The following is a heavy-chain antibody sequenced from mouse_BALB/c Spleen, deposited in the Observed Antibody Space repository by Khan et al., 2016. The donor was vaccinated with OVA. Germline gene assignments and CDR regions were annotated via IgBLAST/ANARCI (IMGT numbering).Heavy chain of an antibody. CDR3: ARTGYGSLGY. J-gene: IGHJ2*01. CDR1: GYIFSDYT. V-gene: IGHV1-18*01. D-gene: IGHD1-1*01. Sequence: EVQLQQSGPELVKPGASVKISCKASGYIFSDYTMDWVKQSHGKSLEWIGDINPNNGDTFYNQKFKGKATLTVYKSSSTAFMELRSLTYEDTAVYYCARTGYGSLGYWGQGTTLTVSS. CDR2: INPNNGDT.